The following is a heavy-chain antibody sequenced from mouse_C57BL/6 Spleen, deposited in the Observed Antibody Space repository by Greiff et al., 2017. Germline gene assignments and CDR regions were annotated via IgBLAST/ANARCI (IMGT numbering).Heavy chain of an antibody. D-gene: IGHD4-1*01. J-gene: IGHJ4*01. CDR2: ITHSGET. V-gene: IGHV12-3*01. CDR1: GFPITSGYY. CDR3: AGDLTGFYAMDY. Sequence: VKLQESGPGLVKPSQSLFLTCSITGFPITSGYYWIWIRQSPGKPLEWMGYITHSGETFYNPSLQSPISITRETSKNQFFLQLNSVTTEDTAMYYCAGDLTGFYAMDYWGQGTSVTVSS.